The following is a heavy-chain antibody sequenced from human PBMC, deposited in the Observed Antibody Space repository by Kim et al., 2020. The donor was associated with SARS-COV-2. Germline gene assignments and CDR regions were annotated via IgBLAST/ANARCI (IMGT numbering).Heavy chain of an antibody. Sequence: ASVKVSCKASGYTFTGHYMHWVRQAPGQGLEWVGWIHPTSGVTSYAEKFQGRVTMTRDTSISTAYMELSSLGSDDTAVYYCVRLQNNYWYFDLWGRGTLITVSS. CDR3: VRLQNNYWYFDL. J-gene: IGHJ2*01. CDR2: IHPTSGVT. V-gene: IGHV1-2*02. CDR1: GYTFTGHY.